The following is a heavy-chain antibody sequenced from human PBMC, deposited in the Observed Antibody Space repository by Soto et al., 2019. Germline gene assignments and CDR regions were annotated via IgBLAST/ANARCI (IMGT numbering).Heavy chain of an antibody. CDR1: GYNFVSYN. D-gene: IGHD6-6*01. V-gene: IGHV1-8*01. CDR2: MNPKSGNT. CDR3: ARGQMSPPVPPDSYDYYYMDV. J-gene: IGHJ6*03. Sequence: QVQLVQSGAEVKKPGASVKVSCKASGYNFVSYNINWVRQAPGQGLEWMGWMNPKSGNTGPAQKFHDRITLTRDTSTDSASMELSSLTSDDTAVYYCARGQMSPPVPPDSYDYYYMDVWGQGTTVTVSS.